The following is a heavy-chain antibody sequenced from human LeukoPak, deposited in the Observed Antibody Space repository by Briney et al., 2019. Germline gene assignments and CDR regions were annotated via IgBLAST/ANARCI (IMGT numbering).Heavy chain of an antibody. CDR1: GGTFSSYA. CDR2: IIPNSGGT. Sequence: GASVKVSCKASGGTFSSYAISWVRQAPGQGLEWMGGIIPNSGGTNYAQKFQGRVTMTRDTSISTAYMELSRLRSDDTAVYYCARDLVGATGEGFDYWGQGTLVTVSS. J-gene: IGHJ4*02. V-gene: IGHV1-2*02. D-gene: IGHD1-26*01. CDR3: ARDLVGATGEGFDY.